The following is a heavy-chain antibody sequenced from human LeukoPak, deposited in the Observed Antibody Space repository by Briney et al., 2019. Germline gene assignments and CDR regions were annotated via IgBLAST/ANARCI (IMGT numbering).Heavy chain of an antibody. CDR3: ARATTYDILTGYFDY. CDR2: ISSSSSYI. D-gene: IGHD3-9*01. V-gene: IGHV3-21*01. J-gene: IGHJ4*02. Sequence: GGSLRLSCAASGFTFSSYTMNWVRQAPGKGLEWVSSISSSSSYIYYAESVKGRFTMSRDNAKNPLYLQMNSLRAEDTAVYYCARATTYDILTGYFDYWGQGTLVTVSS. CDR1: GFTFSSYT.